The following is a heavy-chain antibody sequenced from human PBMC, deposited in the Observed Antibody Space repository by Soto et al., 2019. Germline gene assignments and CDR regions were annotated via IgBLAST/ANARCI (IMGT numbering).Heavy chain of an antibody. CDR2: IYYSWST. CDR3: ARVSSYDFSSGYYYYFDY. J-gene: IGHJ4*02. D-gene: IGHD3-3*01. V-gene: IGHV4-59*01. Sequence: QVQLQESGPGLVKPSETLSLTCTVSGGSISSYYWSWIRQPPGKGLEWVGYIYYSWSTNYNPSLKSRVTFSVYTSKNKITMKVSSVIAADTAVYYCARVSSYDFSSGYYYYFDYWGQGTLVTVSS. CDR1: GGSISSYY.